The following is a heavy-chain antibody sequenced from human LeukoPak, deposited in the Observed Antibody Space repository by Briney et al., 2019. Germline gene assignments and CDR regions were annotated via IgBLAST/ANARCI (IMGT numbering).Heavy chain of an antibody. V-gene: IGHV3-7*01. CDR2: INPDGNKK. CDR3: ARDLAYSRLDY. J-gene: IGHJ4*02. CDR1: GLTFSSSW. D-gene: IGHD5-18*01. Sequence: GGSLRLSCAVSGLTFSSSWMDWVRQAPGKGLEEVASINPDGNKKYSADSVKGRFTISRADAENSLYLQMNSLRVEDTAFYYCARDLAYSRLDYWGQGMLVTVSS.